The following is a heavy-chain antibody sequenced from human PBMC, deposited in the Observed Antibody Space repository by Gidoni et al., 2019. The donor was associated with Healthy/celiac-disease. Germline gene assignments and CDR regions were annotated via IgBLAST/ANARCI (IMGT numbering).Heavy chain of an antibody. D-gene: IGHD6-19*01. CDR2: IYYSGST. J-gene: IGHJ4*02. CDR3: ARSGVAGYFDY. Sequence: QVQLQESGPGLVKPSETLSLTCTVSGGSVSSGSYYWSWIRQPPGKGLEWIGYIYYSGSTNYNPSLKSRVTISVDTSKNQFSLKLSSVTAADTAVYYCARSGVAGYFDYWGQGTLVTVSS. CDR1: GGSVSSGSYY. V-gene: IGHV4-61*01.